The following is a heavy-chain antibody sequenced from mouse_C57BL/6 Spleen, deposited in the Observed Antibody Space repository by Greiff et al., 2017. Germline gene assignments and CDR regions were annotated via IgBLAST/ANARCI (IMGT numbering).Heavy chain of an antibody. CDR1: GYTFTDYN. CDR2: INPNNGGT. J-gene: IGHJ3*01. CDR3: ALRGIYYGYDRGFAY. V-gene: IGHV1-18*01. D-gene: IGHD2-2*01. Sequence: EVQLQQSGPELVKPGASVKIPCKASGYTFTDYNMDWVKQSHGKSLEWIGDINPNNGGTIYNQKFKGKATLTVDKSSSTAYMELRSLTSEDTAVYYCALRGIYYGYDRGFAYWGKGTLVTVSA.